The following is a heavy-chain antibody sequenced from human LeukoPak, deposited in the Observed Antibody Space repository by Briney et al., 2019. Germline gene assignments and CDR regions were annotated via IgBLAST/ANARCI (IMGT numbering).Heavy chain of an antibody. J-gene: IGHJ6*03. D-gene: IGHD5-24*01. Sequence: GRSLRLSCAASGFTFDDYAMHWVRQAPRKGLEWVSGISWNSGSIGYADSVKGRFTISRDNARNSLYLQMNSLRAEDTALYYCAKDKAPIIYYYMDVWGKGTTVTISS. CDR3: AKDKAPIIYYYMDV. V-gene: IGHV3-9*01. CDR1: GFTFDDYA. CDR2: ISWNSGSI.